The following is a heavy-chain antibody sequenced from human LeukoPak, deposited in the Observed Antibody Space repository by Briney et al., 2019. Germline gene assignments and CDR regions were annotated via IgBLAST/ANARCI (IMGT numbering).Heavy chain of an antibody. CDR3: ALSLSSSSGWYPDY. D-gene: IGHD6-19*01. CDR1: GYSFTSYW. V-gene: IGHV5-51*04. J-gene: IGHJ4*02. Sequence: GESLQISCKGSGYSFTSYWIGWVRQMPGKGLEWMGIIYPGDSDTRYSPSFQGQVTISADKPISTAYLQWSSLKASDIAMYYCALSLSSSSGWYPDYWGQGTLVTVSS. CDR2: IYPGDSDT.